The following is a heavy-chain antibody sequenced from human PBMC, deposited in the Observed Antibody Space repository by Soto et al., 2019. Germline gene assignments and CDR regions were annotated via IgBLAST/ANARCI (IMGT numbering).Heavy chain of an antibody. CDR3: AKKVTIYAVDPADY. CDR2: MSGSGDDA. J-gene: IGHJ4*02. CDR1: GFTFSNYG. V-gene: IGHV3-23*01. Sequence: PGGSLRLSCVASGFTFSNYGMSWVRQAPGKGLEWVSVMSGSGDDAYYADSVKGRFTISRDNSKNMLYLQMNSLRAEDTAVYFCAKKVTIYAVDPADYWGQGTQVTVSS. D-gene: IGHD3-3*01.